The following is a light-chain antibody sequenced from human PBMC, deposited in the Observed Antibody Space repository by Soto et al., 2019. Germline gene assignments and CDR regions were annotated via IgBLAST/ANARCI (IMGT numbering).Light chain of an antibody. V-gene: IGKV1-6*01. Sequence: AIQMTQSPSSLSASVGDRVTITCRASQGIRNDLGWYQQKPGKAPKLLIYAASSLQSGVPSRFSGSGSGTDFTLTISSLQPEDFATYYCLQDYNYLTFGGATKVDIK. J-gene: IGKJ4*01. CDR3: LQDYNYLT. CDR1: QGIRND. CDR2: AAS.